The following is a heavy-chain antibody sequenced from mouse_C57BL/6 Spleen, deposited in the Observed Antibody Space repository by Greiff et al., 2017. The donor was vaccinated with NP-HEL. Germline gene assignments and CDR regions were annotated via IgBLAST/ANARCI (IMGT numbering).Heavy chain of an antibody. CDR1: GFTFSSYA. J-gene: IGHJ2*01. CDR3: ASGLSDY. Sequence: EVMLVESGGGLVKPGGSLKLSCAASGFTFSSYAMSWVRQTPEKRLEWVATISDGGSYTYYPDNVKGRFTISRDNAKNNLYLQMSHLKSEDTAMYYCASGLSDYWGQGTTLTVSS. V-gene: IGHV5-4*03. CDR2: ISDGGSYT.